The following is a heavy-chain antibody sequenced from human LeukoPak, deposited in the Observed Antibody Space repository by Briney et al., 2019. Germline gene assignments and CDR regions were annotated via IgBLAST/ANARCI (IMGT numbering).Heavy chain of an antibody. J-gene: IGHJ3*02. Sequence: SETLSLTCAVSGYSISSGYYWGWIRQPPGKGLEWIGSIYHSGSTYYNPSLKSRVTISVDTSKNQFSLKQSSVTAADTAVYYCARSYYYYDSSGYSYAFDIWGQGTMVTVSS. D-gene: IGHD3-22*01. CDR1: GYSISSGYY. V-gene: IGHV4-38-2*01. CDR2: IYHSGST. CDR3: ARSYYYYDSSGYSYAFDI.